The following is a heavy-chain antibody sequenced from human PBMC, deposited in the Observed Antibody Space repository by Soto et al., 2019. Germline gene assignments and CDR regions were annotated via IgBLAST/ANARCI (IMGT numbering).Heavy chain of an antibody. Sequence: SETLSLTCTVSGSSISSYYWSWIRQPPGKGLEWIGYIYYSGSTNYNPSLKSRVTISVDTSKNQFSLKLSSVTAADTALYYCARGRIAVAVSYYYYYGMYFWGQGSTVTVSS. V-gene: IGHV4-59*01. CDR2: IYYSGST. J-gene: IGHJ6*02. CDR3: ARGRIAVAVSYYYYYGMYF. D-gene: IGHD6-19*01. CDR1: GSSISSYY.